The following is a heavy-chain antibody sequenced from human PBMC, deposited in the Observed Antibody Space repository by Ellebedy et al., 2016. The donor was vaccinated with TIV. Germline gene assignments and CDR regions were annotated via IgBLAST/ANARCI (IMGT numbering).Heavy chain of an antibody. J-gene: IGHJ4*02. D-gene: IGHD1-1*01. Sequence: GESLKISCAASGFTFSGSAMHWVRQASGRGLEWIGRVRSKSNNYATAYAASVKGRFTISRDDSKNTAYLQMNSLRAEDTAVYYCIRGYHYFDDWGQGTLVTVSS. CDR2: VRSKSNNYAT. V-gene: IGHV3-73*01. CDR1: GFTFSGSA. CDR3: IRGYHYFDD.